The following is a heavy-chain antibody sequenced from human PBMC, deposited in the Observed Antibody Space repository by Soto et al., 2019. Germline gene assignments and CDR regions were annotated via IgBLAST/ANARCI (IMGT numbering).Heavy chain of an antibody. CDR1: GLTFSRHA. V-gene: IGHV3-23*01. Sequence: EVQLLESGGGLVQPGGSLRLSCAASGLTFSRHAMAWVRQAPGKGLEWVSSISDSSTSTYYADSVKGRFTISKDNSKNMLYLQINSLRADDTAVYYCAKKPNGFDSWGQGTLVTVSS. CDR3: AKKPNGFDS. CDR2: ISDSSTST. J-gene: IGHJ5*01.